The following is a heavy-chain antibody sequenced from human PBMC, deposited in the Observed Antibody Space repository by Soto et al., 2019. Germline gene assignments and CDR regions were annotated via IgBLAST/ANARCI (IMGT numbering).Heavy chain of an antibody. D-gene: IGHD1-1*01. Sequence: VRLQESGPGLVEPSETLSLTCSVSGDSINNYYWSWIRQPAGKGLEWIGRIYSSGSTNYNPSLKTRGTMSVDTSKNQVFLSVTSVTAADPAVYFCARGGTRSADLPTYWGQGIQVIVSS. V-gene: IGHV4-4*07. J-gene: IGHJ4*02. CDR2: IYSSGST. CDR3: ARGGTRSADLPTY. CDR1: GDSINNYY.